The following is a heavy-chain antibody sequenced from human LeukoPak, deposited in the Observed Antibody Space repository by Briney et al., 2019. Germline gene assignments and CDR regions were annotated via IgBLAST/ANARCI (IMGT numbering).Heavy chain of an antibody. Sequence: GGSLRLSCAASGFTFDDYAMHWVRQAPGKGLEWVSGISWNSGSIGYADSVKGRFTISRDNAKNSLYLQMNRLRAEDTAVYYCAKDYYFDYWGQGTLVTVSS. V-gene: IGHV3-9*01. CDR3: AKDYYFDY. CDR2: ISWNSGSI. J-gene: IGHJ4*02. CDR1: GFTFDDYA.